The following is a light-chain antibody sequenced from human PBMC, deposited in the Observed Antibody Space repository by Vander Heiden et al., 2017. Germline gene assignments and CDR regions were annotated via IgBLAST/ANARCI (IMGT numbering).Light chain of an antibody. CDR1: SRDVGGYNY. Sequence: QSALTQPASVSGSPGQSITISCPGTSRDVGGYNYVSWYQQHPGKAPKLMIYEVSKRPSGVSNRFSGSKSGNTASLTISGLQAEDEADYYCSSYTSSSTYVFGTGTKVTVL. CDR3: SSYTSSSTYV. J-gene: IGLJ1*01. V-gene: IGLV2-14*01. CDR2: EVS.